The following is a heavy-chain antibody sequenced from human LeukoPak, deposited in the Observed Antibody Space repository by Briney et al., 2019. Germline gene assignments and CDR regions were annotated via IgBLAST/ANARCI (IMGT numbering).Heavy chain of an antibody. J-gene: IGHJ4*02. Sequence: PGGSLTLSCAASGFTFSSYAMSWLRQAPGEGLEWVSAISGSGGSTYYADSVKGRFTISRDNSKNTLYLQMNSLRAEGTAVYYCARNSGSYFGYPETFDQWAQGTLVPVSS. CDR3: ARNSGSYFGYPETFDQ. D-gene: IGHD1-26*01. V-gene: IGHV3-23*01. CDR2: ISGSGGST. CDR1: GFTFSSYA.